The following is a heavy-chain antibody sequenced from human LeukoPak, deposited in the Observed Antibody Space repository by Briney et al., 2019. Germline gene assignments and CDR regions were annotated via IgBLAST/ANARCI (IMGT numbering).Heavy chain of an antibody. CDR3: ARGGLLEWLPHRFDP. CDR1: GYTFTSYG. V-gene: IGHV1-18*01. Sequence: GASVKVSCKASGYTFTSYGISWVRQAPGQGLEWMGWISAYNGNTNYAQKLQGRVTMTTDTSTSTAYMELRSLRSDDTAVYYCARGGLLEWLPHRFDPWGQGTLVTVSS. CDR2: ISAYNGNT. D-gene: IGHD3-3*01. J-gene: IGHJ5*02.